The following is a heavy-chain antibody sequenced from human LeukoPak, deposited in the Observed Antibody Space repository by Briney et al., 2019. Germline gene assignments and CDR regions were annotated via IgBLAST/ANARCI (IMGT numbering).Heavy chain of an antibody. CDR3: ASSPAYSSSWYAIDN. J-gene: IGHJ4*02. V-gene: IGHV3-13*01. D-gene: IGHD6-13*01. CDR1: GFTFSNYD. Sequence: PGGSLRLSCAASGFTFSNYDMHWVRQAAGKGLEWVSGIGTAGDTYYPGSVKGRFTISRENAKNSLYLHMNSLSAGDTAVYYCASSPAYSSSWYAIDNWGQETLVTVSS. CDR2: IGTAGDT.